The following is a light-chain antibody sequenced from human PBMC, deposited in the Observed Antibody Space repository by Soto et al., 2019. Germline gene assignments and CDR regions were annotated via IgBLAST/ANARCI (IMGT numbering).Light chain of an antibody. J-gene: IGKJ4*01. CDR2: KAS. Sequence: IQMTQSPSTLSASVGDRVTITCRASQTISNWLAWYQQKPGKAPKLLIYKASTLESGVPSRFSGSGSGTEFTLTISSLQPEDFATYYCQQYNSYSPLTFGGGTKVDIK. V-gene: IGKV1-5*03. CDR3: QQYNSYSPLT. CDR1: QTISNW.